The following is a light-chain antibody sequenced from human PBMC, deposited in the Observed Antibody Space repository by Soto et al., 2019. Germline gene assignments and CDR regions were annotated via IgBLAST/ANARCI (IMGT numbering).Light chain of an antibody. V-gene: IGLV2-14*01. CDR2: DVS. CDR1: SSDVGGYNY. CDR3: SSYTSSSTLEV. Sequence: QSALTQPASVSGSPGQSITISCTGTSSDVGGYNYVSWYQQHPGKAPKLMIYDVSNRHSGVSNRFSGSKSGNTASLTISGLQAEDEAYYYCSSYTSSSTLEVFGTGTKLTVL. J-gene: IGLJ1*01.